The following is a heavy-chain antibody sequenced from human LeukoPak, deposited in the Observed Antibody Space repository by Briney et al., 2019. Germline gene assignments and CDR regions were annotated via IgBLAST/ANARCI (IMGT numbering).Heavy chain of an antibody. CDR1: GGSISSYY. D-gene: IGHD2/OR15-2a*01. CDR3: ARRNSGSYFDY. CDR2: IYYSGST. J-gene: IGHJ4*02. Sequence: SETLSLTCTVSGGSISSYYWSWIRQPPGEGLEWIGYIYYSGSTNYNPSLKSRVTISVDTSKNQFSLKLSSVTAADTAVYYCARRNSGSYFDYWGQGTLVTVSS. V-gene: IGHV4-59*08.